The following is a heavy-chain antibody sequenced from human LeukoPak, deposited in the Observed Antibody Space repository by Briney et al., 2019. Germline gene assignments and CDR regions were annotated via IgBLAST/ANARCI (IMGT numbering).Heavy chain of an antibody. CDR1: GGSISDYH. J-gene: IGHJ4*02. CDR3: ARLPAGDY. V-gene: IGHV4-59*01. Sequence: PSETLSLTCTVSGGSISDYHCSWLQRSPGKGLEWIGYINYSGSTNSNPSLKSRVTISVDTSKNQFSLKLSSVTAADTAVYYCARLPAGDYWGQGTLVTVSS. CDR2: INYSGST.